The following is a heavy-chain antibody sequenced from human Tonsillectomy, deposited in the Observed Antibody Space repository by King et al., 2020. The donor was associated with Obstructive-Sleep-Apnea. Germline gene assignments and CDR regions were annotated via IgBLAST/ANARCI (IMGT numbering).Heavy chain of an antibody. CDR2: ISYDGSNK. CDR3: ARERYYDYVWGSYNGYYGMDV. Sequence: VQLVESGGGVVQPGRSLRLSCAASGFTFSSYAMHWVRQAPGKGLEWVAVISYDGSNKYYADSVKGRFTISRDNSKNTLYLQMNSLRAEDTAVYYCARERYYDYVWGSYNGYYGMDVWGQGTTVTVSS. J-gene: IGHJ6*02. V-gene: IGHV3-30*04. D-gene: IGHD3-16*01. CDR1: GFTFSSYA.